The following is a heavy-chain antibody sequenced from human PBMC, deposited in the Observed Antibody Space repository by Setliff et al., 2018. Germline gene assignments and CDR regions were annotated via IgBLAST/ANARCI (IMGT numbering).Heavy chain of an antibody. D-gene: IGHD6-13*01. CDR2: VYNTGTT. CDR1: GDSISNSDYY. CDR3: AGGAFGSRWYVRPWFDP. V-gene: IGHV4-39*01. J-gene: IGHJ5*02. Sequence: ETLSLTCIVAGDSISNSDYYWGWIRQPPGKGLEWIGRVYNTGTTNYNPSLKSRVTISISADTSKNQFSLSLSSVTAADTAVYYCAGGAFGSRWYVRPWFDPWGQGTLVTVSS.